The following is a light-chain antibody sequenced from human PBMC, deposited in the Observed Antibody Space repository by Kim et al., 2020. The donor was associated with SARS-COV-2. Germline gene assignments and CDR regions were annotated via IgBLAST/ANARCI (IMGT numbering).Light chain of an antibody. CDR2: EVT. CDR1: SDDIGSYNL. Sequence: QSVLTQPASVSGSPGQSITISCTGTSDDIGSYNLVSWYQHHPGQAPKLLVYEVTTRPSGVSNRFSGAKSGNTASLTVSGLQPEDEADYYCCSYVHSITWVFGGGTKVTVL. J-gene: IGLJ3*02. CDR3: CSYVHSITWV. V-gene: IGLV2-23*02.